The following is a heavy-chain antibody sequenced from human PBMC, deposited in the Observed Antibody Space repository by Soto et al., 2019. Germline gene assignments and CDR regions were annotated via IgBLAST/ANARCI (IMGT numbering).Heavy chain of an antibody. D-gene: IGHD2-21*02. V-gene: IGHV3-30*18. CDR2: ISYDGSNK. Sequence: PGGSLRLSCAASGFTFSSYGMHWVRQAPGKGLEWVAVISYDGSNKYYADSVKGRFTISRDNSKNTLYLQMNSLRAEDTAVYYCAKGDCGGDCFAFDIWGQGTMVTVSS. CDR1: GFTFSSYG. CDR3: AKGDCGGDCFAFDI. J-gene: IGHJ3*02.